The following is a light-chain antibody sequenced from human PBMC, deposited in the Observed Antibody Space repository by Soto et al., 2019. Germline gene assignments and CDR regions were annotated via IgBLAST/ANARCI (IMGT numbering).Light chain of an antibody. CDR2: DAS. CDR1: PSVSST. CDR3: HQRLDWPLT. V-gene: IGKV3-11*01. Sequence: EIVLTQSPATLSLSPGERATLSCRAGPSVSSTLAWYQQKLGQAPRLLIYDASKRATGIPARFSGSGSGTDFPISISSLEPEDVAVYYCHQRLDWPLTFGGGTKVEIK. J-gene: IGKJ4*01.